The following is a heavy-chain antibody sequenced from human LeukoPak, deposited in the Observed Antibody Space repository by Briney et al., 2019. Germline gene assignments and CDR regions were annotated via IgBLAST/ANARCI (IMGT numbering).Heavy chain of an antibody. CDR3: ARVRYDFWSGYYDDY. V-gene: IGHV3-30-3*01. J-gene: IGHJ4*02. CDR2: ISYDGSNK. Sequence: GRSLRLSCAASGFTFSSYAMHWVRQAPGKRLEWVAVISYDGSNKYYADSVKGRFTISRDNSKNTPYLQMNSLRAEDTAVYYCARVRYDFWSGYYDDYWGQGTLVTVSS. CDR1: GFTFSSYA. D-gene: IGHD3-3*01.